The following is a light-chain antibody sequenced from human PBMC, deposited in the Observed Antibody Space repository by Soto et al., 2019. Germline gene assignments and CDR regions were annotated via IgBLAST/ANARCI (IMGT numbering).Light chain of an antibody. CDR2: LHSDGSH. V-gene: IGLV4-69*01. Sequence: QPVLTQSPSASASLGASVKLTCTLSSGHSSYTIAWHQQQPEKGPRFLMNLHSDGSHSKGDGIPDRFSGSSSGAERYLTISSLQSEDEADYYCQTWGTGVRGVVFGGGTKLTVL. J-gene: IGLJ2*01. CDR3: QTWGTGVRGVV. CDR1: SGHSSYT.